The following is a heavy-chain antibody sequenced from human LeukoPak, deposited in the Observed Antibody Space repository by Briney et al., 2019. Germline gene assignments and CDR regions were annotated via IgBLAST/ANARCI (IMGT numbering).Heavy chain of an antibody. D-gene: IGHD3-22*01. Sequence: GGSLRLSCAASGFTFSSYAMSWVRQAPGKGLEWLSAISGSGGSTYYAASVKGRFTISRDNSKITLLLQMNSLRAEDTAVYYCAKDPTNTMIVVVFFDYWGPGTLVTVSS. CDR3: AKDPTNTMIVVVFFDY. J-gene: IGHJ4*02. CDR2: ISGSGGST. V-gene: IGHV3-23*01. CDR1: GFTFSSYA.